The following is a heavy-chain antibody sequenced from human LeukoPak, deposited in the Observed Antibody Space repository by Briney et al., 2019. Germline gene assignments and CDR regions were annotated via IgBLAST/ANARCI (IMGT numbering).Heavy chain of an antibody. CDR3: ATVEGVIVAPFDY. J-gene: IGHJ4*02. V-gene: IGHV3-21*01. CDR1: GFTFSSYS. CDR2: ISSSSSYI. D-gene: IGHD5-12*01. Sequence: PGGSLRLSCAASGFTFSSYSMNWVRQAPGKGLEWVSSISSSSSYIYYADSVKGRFTISRDNAKNSLYLQMNSLRAGDTAVYHCATVEGVIVAPFDYWGQGTLVTVSS.